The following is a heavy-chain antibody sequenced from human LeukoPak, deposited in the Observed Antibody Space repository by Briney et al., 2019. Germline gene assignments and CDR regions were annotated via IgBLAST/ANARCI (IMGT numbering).Heavy chain of an antibody. D-gene: IGHD3-9*01. J-gene: IGHJ1*01. V-gene: IGHV3-23*01. CDR3: AKPYDILTGYYIC. CDR2: ISGSGGST. CDR1: GFTFSSYA. Sequence: PGGSLRLSCAASGFTFSSYAMSWVRQAPGKGLEWVSAISGSGGSTYYADSVKGRFTISRDNSKNTLYLKMNSLRAEDTAVYYCAKPYDILTGYYICWGQGTLVTVSS.